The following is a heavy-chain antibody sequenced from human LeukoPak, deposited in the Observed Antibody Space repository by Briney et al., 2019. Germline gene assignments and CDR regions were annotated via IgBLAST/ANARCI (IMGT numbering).Heavy chain of an antibody. CDR1: GFTFSNYW. V-gene: IGHV3-7*01. Sequence: PGGSLRLSCAVSGFTFSNYWMSWVRQAPGKGLEWVANIKQDGSEKYYVDSVKGRFTISRDNAKNSLYLQMNSLRAEDTAVYYCARTMVRGVYDYWGQGTLVTVSS. D-gene: IGHD3-10*01. CDR3: ARTMVRGVYDY. J-gene: IGHJ4*02. CDR2: IKQDGSEK.